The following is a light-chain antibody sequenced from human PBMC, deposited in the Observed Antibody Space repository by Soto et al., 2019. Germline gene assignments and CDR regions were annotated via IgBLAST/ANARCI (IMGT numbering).Light chain of an antibody. CDR3: SSYTSSSTYV. CDR1: SSDVGAYNS. J-gene: IGLJ1*01. V-gene: IGLV2-14*03. Sequence: QSALTQPASVSGSPGQSIAISCTGTSSDVGAYNSVSWYQQHPGRAPKLMIHDVSDRSSGVSNRFSGSKSGNTASLTISGLQAEDEADYYCSSYTSSSTYVFGTGTQLTVL. CDR2: DVS.